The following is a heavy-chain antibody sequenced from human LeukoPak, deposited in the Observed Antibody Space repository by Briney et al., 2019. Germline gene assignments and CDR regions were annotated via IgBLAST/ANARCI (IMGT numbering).Heavy chain of an antibody. J-gene: IGHJ4*02. CDR1: GFTFSDAW. V-gene: IGHV3-15*01. D-gene: IGHD6-19*01. CDR2: IKSKTDGGTT. Sequence: PGGSLRLSCAASGFTFSDAWMSWVRQAPGKGLEWVGRIKSKTDGGTTDCAAPVKGRFTISRDDSKNTLYLQMNSLKSEDTAVYYCTPLTSGWKFDYWGQGTLVTVSP. CDR3: TPLTSGWKFDY.